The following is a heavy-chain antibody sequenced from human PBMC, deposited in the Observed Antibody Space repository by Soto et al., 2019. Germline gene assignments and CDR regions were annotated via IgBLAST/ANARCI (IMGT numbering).Heavy chain of an antibody. D-gene: IGHD2-2*01. V-gene: IGHV1-18*04. CDR1: GYTFSIYS. CDR2: FSPYNGET. CDR3: ARVSSRTTLDS. J-gene: IGHJ4*02. Sequence: QVQMVQSGAEVKKPGASVKVSCKSSGYTFSIYSINWVRQAPGHGLEWVGWFSPYNGETHYAQKLQGRVTMTTDTSTSTAYMELKGLRSDDTAVYYCARVSSRTTLDSWGPGTLVTVSS.